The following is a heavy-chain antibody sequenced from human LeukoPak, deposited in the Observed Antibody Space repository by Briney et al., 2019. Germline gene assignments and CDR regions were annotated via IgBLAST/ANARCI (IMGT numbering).Heavy chain of an antibody. D-gene: IGHD7-27*01. Sequence: SETLSLTCIVSGGSINNYYWSWIRQPAGKGLEWIGRIYSSGDATYNPSLKSRVTMSLDTSKNQFSLKLSSVTAADTAVYYCARVLGWGSLGPRDYWGQGTLVTASS. J-gene: IGHJ4*02. CDR3: ARVLGWGSLGPRDY. V-gene: IGHV4-4*07. CDR2: IYSSGDA. CDR1: GGSINNYY.